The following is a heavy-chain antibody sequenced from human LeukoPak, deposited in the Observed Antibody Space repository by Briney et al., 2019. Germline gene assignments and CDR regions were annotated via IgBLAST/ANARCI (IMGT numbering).Heavy chain of an antibody. D-gene: IGHD2-21*01. CDR1: GGSISSGGYY. CDR3: ARDVSDNFFDY. J-gene: IGHJ4*02. Sequence: PSQTLSLTCTVSGGSISSGGYYWSWIRRHPGKGLEWIGYIYYSGSTYYNPSLKSRVTISVDTSKNQFSLKLSSVTAADTAVYYCARDVSDNFFDYWGQGTLVTVSS. CDR2: IYYSGST. V-gene: IGHV4-31*03.